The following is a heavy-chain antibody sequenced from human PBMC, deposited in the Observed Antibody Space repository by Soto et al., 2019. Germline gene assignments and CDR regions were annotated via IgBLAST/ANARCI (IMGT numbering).Heavy chain of an antibody. CDR3: AKALGELSPESFDY. CDR2: ISYDGNNK. D-gene: IGHD3-16*02. Sequence: QVQLVESGGGVVQPGESLRLSCAASGFTFSGYGMHWVRQAQGKGLEWVTFISYDGNNKYYADSVKGRVTVSRDNSKNTQYLQMNSLRAEDTAVYFCAKALGELSPESFDYWGRGTLVTVSS. CDR1: GFTFSGYG. V-gene: IGHV3-30*18. J-gene: IGHJ4*02.